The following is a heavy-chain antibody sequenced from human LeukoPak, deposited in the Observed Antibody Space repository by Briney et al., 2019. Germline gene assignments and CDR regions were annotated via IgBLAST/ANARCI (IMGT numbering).Heavy chain of an antibody. CDR1: VGSISSDNNY. V-gene: IGHV4-61*02. D-gene: IGHD2-15*01. CDR3: ARDRSDGGYNWFDP. Sequence: SQTLSLTCTVSVGSISSDNNYWSWIRQPAGKGLEWIGRIHTSGSTNHNPSLNSRVTISIGTSKNQFSLKLSSVTATDTAVYYCARDRSDGGYNWFDPWGQGTLVTVSS. J-gene: IGHJ5*02. CDR2: IHTSGST.